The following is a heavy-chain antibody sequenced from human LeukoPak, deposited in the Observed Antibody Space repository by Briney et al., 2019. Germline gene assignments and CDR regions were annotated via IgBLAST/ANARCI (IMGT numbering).Heavy chain of an antibody. CDR2: TIPILGIA. V-gene: IGHV1-69*04. J-gene: IGHJ6*02. D-gene: IGHD6-19*01. CDR1: GYTFTSYG. CDR3: ARASIASIAVAGVMDV. Sequence: ASVKVSCKASGYTFTSYGISWVRQAPGQGLEWMGRTIPILGIANYAQKFQGRVTITADKSTSTAYMELSSLRSEDTAVYYCARASIASIAVAGVMDVWGQGTTVTVSS.